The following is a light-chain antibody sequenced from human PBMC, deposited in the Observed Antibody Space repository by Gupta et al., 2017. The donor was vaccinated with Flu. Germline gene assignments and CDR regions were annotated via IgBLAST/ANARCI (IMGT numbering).Light chain of an antibody. CDR2: SSN. V-gene: IGLV1-44*01. CDR3: AAWDDSLNGHYV. CDR1: RSNIGSNS. Sequence: VTISCSGSRSNIGSNSVNWYQRVPGTSPKLLMYSSNQRPSGVPDRFAGSKAGTSASLAISGLQSEDEADYYCAAWDDSLNGHYVFGTGTKVTVL. J-gene: IGLJ1*01.